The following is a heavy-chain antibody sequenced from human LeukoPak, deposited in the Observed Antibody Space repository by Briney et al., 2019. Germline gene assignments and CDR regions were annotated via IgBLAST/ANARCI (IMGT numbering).Heavy chain of an antibody. CDR1: GFTFSAYY. J-gene: IGHJ6*03. D-gene: IGHD1-7*01. CDR2: IGSSGSTM. V-gene: IGHV3-11*04. CDR3: ARGDWNYAPSYYYYMDV. Sequence: GGSLRLSCAASGFTFSAYYMSWIRQAPGKGLEWVSYIGSSGSTMYYADSVKGRFTISRDNAKNSLYLQMNSLRAEDTAVYYCARGDWNYAPSYYYYMDVWGKGTTVTVSS.